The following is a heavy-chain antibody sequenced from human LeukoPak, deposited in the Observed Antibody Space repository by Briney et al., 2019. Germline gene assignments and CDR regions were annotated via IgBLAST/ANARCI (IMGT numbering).Heavy chain of an antibody. J-gene: IGHJ4*02. CDR3: ARGCCSGGSCSKFDF. D-gene: IGHD2-15*01. Sequence: GGSLRLSCAASGFTFSNYWMNWVRQAPGKGLEWVAKIKQDESEKYYVDSVKGRFTISRDNAKNSLYLQMNSLRAEDTAVYYCARGCCSGGSCSKFDFWGQGTLVTVSS. V-gene: IGHV3-7*01. CDR2: IKQDESEK. CDR1: GFTFSNYW.